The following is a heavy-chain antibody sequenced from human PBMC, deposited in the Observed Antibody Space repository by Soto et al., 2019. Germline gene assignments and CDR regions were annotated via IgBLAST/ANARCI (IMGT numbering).Heavy chain of an antibody. CDR2: IYTSGST. V-gene: IGHV4-4*07. Sequence: TSETLSLTCTVSGGSISSYYWSWIRQPAGKGLEWIGRIYTSGSTNYNPSLKSRVTMSVDTSKNQFSLKLSSVTAADTAVYYCATDTSNNGIDYWGQGTLVTVSS. D-gene: IGHD4-4*01. CDR1: GGSISSYY. CDR3: ATDTSNNGIDY. J-gene: IGHJ4*02.